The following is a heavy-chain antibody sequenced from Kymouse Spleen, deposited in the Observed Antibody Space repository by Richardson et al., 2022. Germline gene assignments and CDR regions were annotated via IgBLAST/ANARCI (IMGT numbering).Heavy chain of an antibody. CDR3: ARSGITGTSNWFDP. D-gene: IGHD1-7*01. CDR2: IYYSGST. CDR1: GGSVSSGSYY. V-gene: IGHV4-61*01. Sequence: QVQLQESGPGLVKPSETLSLTCTVSGGSVSSGSYYWSWIRQPPGKGLEWIGYIYYSGSTNYNPSLKSRVTISVDTSKNQFSLKLSSVTAADTAVYYCARSGITGTSNWFDPWGQGTLVTVSS. J-gene: IGHJ5*02.